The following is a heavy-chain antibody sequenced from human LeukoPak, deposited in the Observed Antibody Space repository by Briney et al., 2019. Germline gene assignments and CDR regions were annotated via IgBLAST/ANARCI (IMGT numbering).Heavy chain of an antibody. J-gene: IGHJ4*02. CDR2: INNSGGKI. CDR1: GFTFSNYA. CDR3: TNLGEANGGSRKSY. V-gene: IGHV3-23*01. Sequence: PGGSLRLSCAASGFTFSNYAMSWVRQAPGKGLEWVSSINNSGGKIYYADSVKGRFTISRDNPKNTLYVQMNSRRVGDTAIYQCTNLGEANGGSRKSYWARGTLV. D-gene: IGHD3-10*01.